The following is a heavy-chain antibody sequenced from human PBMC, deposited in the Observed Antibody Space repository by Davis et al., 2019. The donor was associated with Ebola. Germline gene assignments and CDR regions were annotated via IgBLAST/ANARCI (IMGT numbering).Heavy chain of an antibody. V-gene: IGHV3-66*01. Sequence: GESLKISCAASGFTVSSNYMSWVRQAPGKGLEWVSVIYSGGSTYYADSVKGRFTISRGNSKHTLYLQMNSLRVEDTAVYYCARAPFYGSGYYDYYYGMDVWGQGTTVTVSS. J-gene: IGHJ6*02. D-gene: IGHD3-3*01. CDR3: ARAPFYGSGYYDYYYGMDV. CDR2: IYSGGST. CDR1: GFTVSSNY.